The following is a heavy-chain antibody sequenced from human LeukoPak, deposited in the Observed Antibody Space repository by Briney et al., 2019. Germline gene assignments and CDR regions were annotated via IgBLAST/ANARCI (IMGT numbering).Heavy chain of an antibody. V-gene: IGHV1-46*01. CDR1: GYTFTNYY. Sequence: ASVKVSCKASGYTFTNYYIHWVRQAPGRGLEWMGIINPAGGSTGYAQKFQGRVTMTRDTSTSTVYMELSSLRSEDTAVYYCARYNGDLTGGFDYWGQGTLVTVSS. CDR3: ARYNGDLTGGFDY. J-gene: IGHJ4*02. CDR2: INPAGGST. D-gene: IGHD4-17*01.